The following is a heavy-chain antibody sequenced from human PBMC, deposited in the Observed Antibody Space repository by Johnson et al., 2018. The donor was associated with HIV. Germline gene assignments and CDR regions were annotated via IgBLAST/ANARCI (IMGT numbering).Heavy chain of an antibody. V-gene: IGHV3-30*04. J-gene: IGHJ3*02. CDR3: AKGLVPAAVSRRTGAPDAFDI. CDR2: ISYDGSNK. Sequence: QVQLVESGGGVVQPGRSLRLSCAASGFTFSIYAMHWVRQAPGKGLEWVAVISYDGSNKYYADSVKGRFTISRDNSKNTLYLQMNSLRAEDTAVYYCAKGLVPAAVSRRTGAPDAFDIWGQGTMVTVSS. CDR1: GFTFSIYA. D-gene: IGHD2-2*01.